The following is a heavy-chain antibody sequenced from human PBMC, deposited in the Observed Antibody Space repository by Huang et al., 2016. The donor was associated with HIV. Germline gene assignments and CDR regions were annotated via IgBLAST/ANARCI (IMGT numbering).Heavy chain of an antibody. J-gene: IGHJ4*02. V-gene: IGHV3-15*01. Sequence: EVQLVESGGGLVKPGGSLRLFCAASGFTFSNAWMSWVRQAPGKGLEWVCRIKSKTDGGPTDHAAPVKGRFTISRDDSKNTLYLQMNSLKTEDTAVYYCTIDLAAGVYWGQGTLVTVSS. CDR2: IKSKTDGGPT. CDR3: TIDLAAGVY. CDR1: GFTFSNAW. D-gene: IGHD6-13*01.